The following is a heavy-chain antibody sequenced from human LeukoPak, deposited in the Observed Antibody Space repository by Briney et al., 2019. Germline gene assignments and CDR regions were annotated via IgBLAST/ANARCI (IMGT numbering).Heavy chain of an antibody. V-gene: IGHV1-3*01. D-gene: IGHD5/OR15-5a*01. Sequence: ASVTVSCKASGYNFIASALHWVRQAPGQRLEWMGWINANGNTKYSEKFQGRVTITRDTSASAAYMEVSSLRSEDTAVYYCARVYGVYDTIDFWGQGTLVTVSP. J-gene: IGHJ4*02. CDR1: GYNFIASA. CDR2: INANGNT. CDR3: ARVYGVYDTIDF.